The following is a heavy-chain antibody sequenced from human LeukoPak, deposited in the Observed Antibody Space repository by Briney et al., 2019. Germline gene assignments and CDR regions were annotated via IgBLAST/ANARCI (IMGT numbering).Heavy chain of an antibody. CDR3: ALSLPDLTGDPSYYHYMDV. Sequence: ASVKVSCKVSGYTLTELSMHWVRQAPGKGLEWMGGFDPEDGETIYAQRFQGRVSMTEDTATETAYIELSSLRSEDTAVYFCALSLPDLTGDPSYYHYMDVWGRGTTVTISS. J-gene: IGHJ6*03. V-gene: IGHV1-24*01. D-gene: IGHD7-27*01. CDR2: FDPEDGET. CDR1: GYTLTELS.